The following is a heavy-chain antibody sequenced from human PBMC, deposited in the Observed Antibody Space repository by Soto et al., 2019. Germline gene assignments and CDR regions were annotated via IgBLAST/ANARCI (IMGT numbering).Heavy chain of an antibody. CDR3: ARGWGRIFDY. CDR2: INHSGST. J-gene: IGHJ4*02. D-gene: IGHD7-27*01. Sequence: QVQLQQWGAGLLKPSETLSLTCAVYGGSFSGYYWSWIRQPPGKGLEWIGEINHSGSTNYNPSLKSRVTISVDSSKNQFSLKLNSVTAAATAVYYCARGWGRIFDYWGQGTLVTVSS. CDR1: GGSFSGYY. V-gene: IGHV4-34*01.